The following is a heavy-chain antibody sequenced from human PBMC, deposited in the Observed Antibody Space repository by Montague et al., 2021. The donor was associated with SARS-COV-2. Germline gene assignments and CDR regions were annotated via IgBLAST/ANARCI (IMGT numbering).Heavy chain of an antibody. J-gene: IGHJ5*02. D-gene: IGHD3-10*01. Sequence: SETLSLTCGVYGGSFNNYYFAWIRQPPGRGLEWIGESSQTGNTNYSPSLKSRVTISLDTSRNHVTLKLTSVTAADTAVYYCARGREDLGSGTDYGFRRWFAPWGQGTQVTASS. V-gene: IGHV4-34*01. CDR3: ARGREDLGSGTDYGFRRWFAP. CDR1: GGSFNNYY. CDR2: SSQTGNT.